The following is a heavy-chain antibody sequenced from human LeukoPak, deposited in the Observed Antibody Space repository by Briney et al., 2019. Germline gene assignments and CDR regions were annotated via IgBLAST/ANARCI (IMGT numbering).Heavy chain of an antibody. Sequence: GGSLRLSCAASGFTFSTYWMSWVRQASGKGLEWVANIKHDGSERDYVDSVKGRFTISRDNAKNSLSLHMNSLRAEDTAVYYCAREDYDLLTGYYGDAFDIWGQGTMVTVSS. CDR2: IKHDGSER. J-gene: IGHJ3*02. CDR3: AREDYDLLTGYYGDAFDI. CDR1: GFTFSTYW. V-gene: IGHV3-7*01. D-gene: IGHD3/OR15-3a*01.